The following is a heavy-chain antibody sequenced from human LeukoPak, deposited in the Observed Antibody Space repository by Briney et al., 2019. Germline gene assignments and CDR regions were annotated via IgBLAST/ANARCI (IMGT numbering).Heavy chain of an antibody. D-gene: IGHD3-10*01. Sequence: GGSLRLSCAASGFTFSSYSMIWVRQAPGKGLEWISFIRHDSSDIYYADSVKGRFTISRDNAENSLYLQMNSLRAEDTAVYYCAREWYGELIWGQGTLVTVSS. CDR1: GFTFSSYS. J-gene: IGHJ4*02. CDR3: AREWYGELI. V-gene: IGHV3-48*01. CDR2: IRHDSSDI.